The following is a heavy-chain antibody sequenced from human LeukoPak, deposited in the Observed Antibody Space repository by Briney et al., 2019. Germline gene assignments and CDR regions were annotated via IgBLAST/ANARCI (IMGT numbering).Heavy chain of an antibody. V-gene: IGHV4-59*01. J-gene: IGHJ2*01. CDR1: GGSISSDY. D-gene: IGHD4-17*01. CDR2: IYYSGST. CDR3: ARWAYGDYWYFDL. Sequence: SETLSLTCTVSGGSISSDYCSWIRQPPGKGLEWIGYIYYSGSTNYNPSLKSRATISVDTSKNQFSLKLSSVTAADTAVYYCARWAYGDYWYFDLWGRGTLVTVSS.